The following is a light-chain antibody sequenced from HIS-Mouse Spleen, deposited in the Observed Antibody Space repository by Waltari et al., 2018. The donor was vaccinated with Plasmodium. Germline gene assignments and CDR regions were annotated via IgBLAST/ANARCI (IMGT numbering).Light chain of an antibody. V-gene: IGKV1-8*01. CDR1: QGISSY. CDR2: AAS. Sequence: AIRMTQSPSSFSASTGDRVTITCRASQGISSYLAWYQQKPGKAPKLLIYAASNLQSGVPSRFSGSGSGTDFTLTISCLQSEDFATYYCQQSYSTWTFGQGTKVEIK. J-gene: IGKJ1*01. CDR3: QQSYSTWT.